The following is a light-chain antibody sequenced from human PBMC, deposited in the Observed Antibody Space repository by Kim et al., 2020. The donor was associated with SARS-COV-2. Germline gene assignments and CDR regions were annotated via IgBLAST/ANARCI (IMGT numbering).Light chain of an antibody. CDR3: QQYYSYPRT. V-gene: IGKV1-8*01. J-gene: IGKJ1*01. CDR2: DAS. Sequence: IRMTQSPSTFSASTGDRVTITCRASRGVGSYLAWYQQKPGKAPELLIYDASTLQSGVPSRFSGSGSGTEFTLTIGRLQSEDFATYYCQQYYSYPRTFGQGTKVEIK. CDR1: RGVGSY.